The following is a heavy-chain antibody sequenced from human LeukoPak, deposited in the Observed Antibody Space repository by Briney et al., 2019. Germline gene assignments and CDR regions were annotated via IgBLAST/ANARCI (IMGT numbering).Heavy chain of an antibody. V-gene: IGHV1-18*04. D-gene: IGHD3-10*01. CDR1: GYTFTSYG. Sequence: ASVKVSCKASGYTFTSYGISWVRQAPGQGLEWMGWISAYNGNTNYAQKLQGRVTMTTDTSTSTAYMELRSLRSDDTAVYYCARDFRFGELSDYYYYGMDVWGKGTTVTASS. J-gene: IGHJ6*04. CDR3: ARDFRFGELSDYYYYGMDV. CDR2: ISAYNGNT.